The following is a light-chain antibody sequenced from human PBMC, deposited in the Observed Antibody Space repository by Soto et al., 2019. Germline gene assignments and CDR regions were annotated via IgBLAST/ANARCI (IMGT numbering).Light chain of an antibody. CDR3: SSYTSSTLA. CDR2: DVS. V-gene: IGLV2-14*01. CDR1: SSDVGGYNY. Sequence: QSALTQPASVSGSPGQSITISCTGTSSDVGGYNYVSWYQQHPGKAPELMIYDVSNRPSGVSNRFSGSKSGNTASLTISGLQAEDEADYYCSSYTSSTLAFGGGTKVTVL. J-gene: IGLJ2*01.